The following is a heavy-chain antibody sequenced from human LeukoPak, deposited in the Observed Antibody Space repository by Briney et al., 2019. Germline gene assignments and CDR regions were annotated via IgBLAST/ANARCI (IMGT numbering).Heavy chain of an antibody. CDR1: GFTFSSYG. CDR3: AKDRGVAARLPGY. V-gene: IGHV3-30*02. D-gene: IGHD6-6*01. Sequence: GSLRLSCAASGFTFSSYGMHWVHQAPGKGLEWVAFIRYDGSNKYYADSVKGRFTISRDNSKNTLYLQMNSLRAEDTAVYYCAKDRGVAARLPGYWGQGTLVTVSP. J-gene: IGHJ4*02. CDR2: IRYDGSNK.